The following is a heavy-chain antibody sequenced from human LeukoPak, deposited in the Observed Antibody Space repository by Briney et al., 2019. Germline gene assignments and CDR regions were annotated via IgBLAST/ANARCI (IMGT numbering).Heavy chain of an antibody. V-gene: IGHV1-18*01. D-gene: IGHD2-21*02. CDR2: ISAYNGNT. CDR1: GYTFTSYG. CDR3: ARGVQCGGDCYNYYFDY. J-gene: IGHJ4*02. Sequence: GASVKVSCKASGYTFTSYGISWVRQAPGQGLEWMGWISAYNGNTNYAQKLQGRVTMTTDTSTSTAYMELRSLRSDDTAVYYCARGVQCGGDCYNYYFDYWGQGTLVTVSS.